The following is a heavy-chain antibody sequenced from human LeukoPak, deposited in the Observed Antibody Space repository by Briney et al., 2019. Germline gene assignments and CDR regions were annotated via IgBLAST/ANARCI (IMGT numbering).Heavy chain of an antibody. D-gene: IGHD5-18*01. CDR1: GFAFGDYA. Sequence: PGGSLRLSCTASGFAFGDYAMSWFRQAPGKGLEWVGFIRSKAYGGTTEYAASVKGRFTISRDDSKSIAYLQMNSLKTEDTAVYYCARARGYSYGYSDYWGQGTLVTVSS. J-gene: IGHJ4*02. V-gene: IGHV3-49*03. CDR2: IRSKAYGGTT. CDR3: ARARGYSYGYSDY.